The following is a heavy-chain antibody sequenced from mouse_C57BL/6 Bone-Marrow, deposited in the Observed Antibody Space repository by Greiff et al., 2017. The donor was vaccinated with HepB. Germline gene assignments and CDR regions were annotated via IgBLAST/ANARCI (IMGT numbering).Heavy chain of an antibody. CDR1: GYSITSGYY. CDR2: ISYDGSN. CDR3: ARDDGYEIYYAMDY. V-gene: IGHV3-6*01. D-gene: IGHD2-2*01. J-gene: IGHJ4*01. Sequence: EVQLQQSGPGLVKPSQSLSLTCSVTGYSITSGYYWNWIRQFPGNKLEWMGYISYDGSNNYNPSLKTRISITRDTSKNQFFLKLNSVTTEDTATYYGARDDGYEIYYAMDYWGQGTSVTVSS.